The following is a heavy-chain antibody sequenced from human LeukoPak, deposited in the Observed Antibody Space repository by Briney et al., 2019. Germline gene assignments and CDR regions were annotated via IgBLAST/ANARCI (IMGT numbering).Heavy chain of an antibody. CDR1: GFTFSSYG. V-gene: IGHV3-30*18. Sequence: GGSLRLSCAASGFTFSSYGMHWVRQAPGKGLEWVAVISYDGSNKYYADSVKGRFTISRDNSKNTLYLQMNSLRAEDTAVYYCAKGGIAADFDYWGQGTRVTVSS. J-gene: IGHJ4*02. CDR3: AKGGIAADFDY. D-gene: IGHD6-13*01. CDR2: ISYDGSNK.